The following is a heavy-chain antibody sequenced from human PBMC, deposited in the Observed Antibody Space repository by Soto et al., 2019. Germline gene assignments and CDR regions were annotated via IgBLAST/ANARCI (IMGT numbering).Heavy chain of an antibody. V-gene: IGHV4-31*03. CDR1: GGPISSGGYY. J-gene: IGHJ4*02. CDR2: IYYSGST. Sequence: LSLTCTVSGGPISSGGYYWSWIRQHPGKGLEWIGYIYYSGSTYYNPSLKSRVTISVDTSKNQFSLKLSSVTAADTAVYYCARYKILEWLPLRGFDYWGQGTLVTVSS. D-gene: IGHD3-3*01. CDR3: ARYKILEWLPLRGFDY.